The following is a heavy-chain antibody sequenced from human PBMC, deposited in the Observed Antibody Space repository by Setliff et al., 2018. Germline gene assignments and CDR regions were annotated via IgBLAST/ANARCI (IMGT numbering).Heavy chain of an antibody. Sequence: SETLSLTCTVSGRSVSRDSDVWNWIRRSAGNKLEWIGHIYSSGSTEYNPSLKSRVTMSIDASKNQLSLKLSSVTAADSAIYYCARQVDTPMAPIDYWGQGTLVTVSS. CDR2: IYSSGST. V-gene: IGHV4-61*09. CDR3: ARQVDTPMAPIDY. J-gene: IGHJ4*02. D-gene: IGHD5-18*01. CDR1: GRSVSRDSDV.